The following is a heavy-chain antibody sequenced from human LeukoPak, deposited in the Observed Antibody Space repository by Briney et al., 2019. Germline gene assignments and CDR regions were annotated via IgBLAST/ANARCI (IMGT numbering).Heavy chain of an antibody. Sequence: GGSLRLSCEASGFTFSSYAMSWVRQAPGKGLEWVSVIYSGGKTYYADSVKGRFSISRDNSKNMVYLQMNSLRAEDTAVYYCARYSDRGEWYPSYWGQGTLVTVSS. CDR3: ARYSDRGEWYPSY. D-gene: IGHD3-3*01. CDR1: GFTFSSYA. CDR2: IYSGGKT. J-gene: IGHJ4*02. V-gene: IGHV3-66*01.